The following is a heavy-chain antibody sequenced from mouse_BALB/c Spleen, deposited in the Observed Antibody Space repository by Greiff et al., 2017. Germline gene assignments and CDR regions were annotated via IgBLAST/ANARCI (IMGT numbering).Heavy chain of an antibody. CDR3: ARNIYYDYLYAMDY. CDR2: IWSGGST. Sequence: VQLQQSGPGLVQPSQSLSITCTVSGFSLTSYGVHWVRQSPGKGLEWLGVIWSGGSTDYNAAFISRLSISKDNSKSQVFFKMNSLQANDTAIYYCARNIYYDYLYAMDYWGQGTSVTVSS. D-gene: IGHD2-4*01. J-gene: IGHJ4*01. V-gene: IGHV2-2*02. CDR1: GFSLTSYG.